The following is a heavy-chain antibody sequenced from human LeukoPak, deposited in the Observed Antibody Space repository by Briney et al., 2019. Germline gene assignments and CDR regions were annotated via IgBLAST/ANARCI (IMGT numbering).Heavy chain of an antibody. Sequence: SQTLSLTCTVSGGSISSGGSYWSWIRQHPEKGLEWIGYIYYSGTTYYNPSLKSRVTMSVDTSKNQFSLRLNSVTAADTAVYCCARVYSSTWYPIDYWGQGTLVTVSS. D-gene: IGHD6-13*01. V-gene: IGHV4-31*03. CDR3: ARVYSSTWYPIDY. CDR2: IYYSGTT. CDR1: GGSISSGGSY. J-gene: IGHJ4*02.